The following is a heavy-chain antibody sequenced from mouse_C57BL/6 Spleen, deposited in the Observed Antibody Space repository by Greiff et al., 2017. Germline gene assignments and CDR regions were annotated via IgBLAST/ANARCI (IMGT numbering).Heavy chain of an antibody. V-gene: IGHV1-64*01. D-gene: IGHD2-1*01. CDR2: IHPNSGST. Sequence: QVQLQQPGAELVKPGASVKLSCKASGYTFTSYWMHWVKQRPGQGLEWIGMIHPNSGSTNYNEKFKIKATLTVDKSSSTAYMQLSSLTSEDSAVYYRARVGNYGNYYAMDYWGQGTSVTVSS. J-gene: IGHJ4*01. CDR3: ARVGNYGNYYAMDY. CDR1: GYTFTSYW.